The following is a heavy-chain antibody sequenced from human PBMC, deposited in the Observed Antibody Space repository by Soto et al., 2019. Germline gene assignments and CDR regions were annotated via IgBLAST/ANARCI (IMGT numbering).Heavy chain of an antibody. V-gene: IGHV4-30-2*01. D-gene: IGHD3-22*01. J-gene: IGHJ5*02. CDR1: GGSVTSGGFT. CDR3: AREYSSGSMPWFGP. CDR2: MYHHGRT. Sequence: QMQLQESGSRLVKPSQTLSLTCSVSGGSVTSGGFTWSWIRQPPGQALAWLGCMYHHGRTVYSPSLVSRVTISVYRAKKQLSLQWTSVTAADTAIYFCAREYSSGSMPWFGPWGQGILVTVAS.